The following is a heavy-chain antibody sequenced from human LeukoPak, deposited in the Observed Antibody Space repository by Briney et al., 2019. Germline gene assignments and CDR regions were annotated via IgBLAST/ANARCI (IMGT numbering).Heavy chain of an antibody. CDR1: GGSISSYY. CDR2: IYYSGSI. Sequence: SETLSLTCTVSGGSISSYYWSWIRQPPGKGLEWIGYIYYSGSINYNPTLKRRVTISVDTYKIQFSLKLSSVTAADTAVYYCARHAQVPSYYYYYYMDVWGKGTTVTVSS. J-gene: IGHJ6*03. CDR3: ARHAQVPSYYYYYYMDV. D-gene: IGHD4/OR15-4a*01. V-gene: IGHV4-59*08.